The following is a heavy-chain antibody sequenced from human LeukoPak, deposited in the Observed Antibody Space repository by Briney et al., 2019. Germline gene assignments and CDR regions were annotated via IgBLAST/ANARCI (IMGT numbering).Heavy chain of an antibody. V-gene: IGHV3-23*01. J-gene: IGHJ4*02. CDR2: ISGSGGST. CDR1: GFTFSSYG. CDR3: AKVMVVPAPSLYFDY. D-gene: IGHD2-15*01. Sequence: GGTLRLSCAASGFTFSSYGMSWVRQAPGKGLEWVSAISGSGGSTYYADSVKGRFTISRDNSKNTLYLQMNSLRAEDTAVYYCAKVMVVPAPSLYFDYWGQGTLVAVSS.